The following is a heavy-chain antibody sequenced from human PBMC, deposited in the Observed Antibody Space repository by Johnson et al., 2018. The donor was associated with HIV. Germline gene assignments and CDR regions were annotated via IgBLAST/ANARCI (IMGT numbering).Heavy chain of an antibody. CDR1: GFTVTSTY. CDR2: LYSGGST. CDR3: AKYGGHGTYFSAFEI. V-gene: IGHV3-53*01. Sequence: MLLVESGGGLIQPGGSLRLSCAASGFTVTSTYMSWVRQAPGKGLEWVSVLYSGGSTYYADSVTGRFTISTDNSKNTLYLQMNSLRAEDTAVYYCAKYGGHGTYFSAFEIWGQGTKVTVSS. D-gene: IGHD1-26*01. J-gene: IGHJ3*02.